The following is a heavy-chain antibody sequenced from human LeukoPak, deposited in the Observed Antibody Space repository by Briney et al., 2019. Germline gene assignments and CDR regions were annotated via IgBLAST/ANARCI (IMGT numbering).Heavy chain of an antibody. CDR2: ININSGGI. J-gene: IGHJ4*02. D-gene: IGHD3-3*01. Sequence: ASVKVSCKTSGYTFIDYWIHWVRQAPGQGLEWMGRININSGGINYAQKFQGRVTMTRATSISTAYMELSRLRFDDTAVYYCARDRDGGVGTMDYWGQGTLVPVYS. V-gene: IGHV1-2*06. CDR1: GYTFIDYW. CDR3: ARDRDGGVGTMDY.